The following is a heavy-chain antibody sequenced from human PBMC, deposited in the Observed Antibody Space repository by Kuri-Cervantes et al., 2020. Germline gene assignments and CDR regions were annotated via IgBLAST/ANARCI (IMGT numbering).Heavy chain of an antibody. V-gene: IGHV3-30*05. CDR3: AREGYYDYIWGSYRYFNYWYFDL. CDR1: GFTFSSYG. J-gene: IGHJ2*01. Sequence: GGSLRLSCAASGFTFSSYGMHWVRQAPGKGLEWVAVISYDGSNKYYADSVKGRFTISRDNSKNTLYLQMNSLRAEDTAVYYCAREGYYDYIWGSYRYFNYWYFDLWGRGTLVTVSS. CDR2: ISYDGSNK. D-gene: IGHD3-16*02.